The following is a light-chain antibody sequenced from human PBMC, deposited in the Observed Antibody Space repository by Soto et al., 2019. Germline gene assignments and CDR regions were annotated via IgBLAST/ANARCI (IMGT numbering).Light chain of an antibody. CDR2: GAS. J-gene: IGKJ1*01. Sequence: EKVMTQSPATLSMSPGERATLSCRASQSVSSFLAWYQQKPGQAPRLLIYGASTRATGIPARFSGSGSGTEFTLTISILQSEDFAVYYCQQYSNWPSWTFGQGTKVEVK. CDR3: QQYSNWPSWT. CDR1: QSVSSF. V-gene: IGKV3-15*01.